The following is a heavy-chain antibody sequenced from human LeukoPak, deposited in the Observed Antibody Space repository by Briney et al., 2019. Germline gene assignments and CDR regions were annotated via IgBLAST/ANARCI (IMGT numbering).Heavy chain of an antibody. J-gene: IGHJ6*03. CDR1: GFTFSSYS. CDR3: ARAGGIYYYYYMDV. Sequence: GGSLRLSCAASGFTFSSYSMNWVRQAPGKGLEWVANIKQDGSEKYYVDSVKGRFTISRDNAKNSLYLQMNSLRAEDTAVYYCARAGGIYYYYYMDVWGKGTTVTVSS. CDR2: IKQDGSEK. V-gene: IGHV3-7*01. D-gene: IGHD3-16*01.